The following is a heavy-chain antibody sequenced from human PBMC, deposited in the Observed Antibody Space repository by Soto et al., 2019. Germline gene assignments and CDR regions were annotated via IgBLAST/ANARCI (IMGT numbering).Heavy chain of an antibody. V-gene: IGHV1-69*12. CDR1: GGTFSSYA. D-gene: IGHD3-3*01. CDR3: AREIGPREIWCGYAY. Sequence: QVQLVQSGAEVKKPGSSVKVSCKASGGTFSSYAISWVRQAPGQGLEWMGGIIPIFGTANYAQKFQGRVTITADESTSIAYMELSSLRCEDTAVYYCAREIGPREIWCGYAYWGQGTLVVVS. J-gene: IGHJ4*02. CDR2: IIPIFGTA.